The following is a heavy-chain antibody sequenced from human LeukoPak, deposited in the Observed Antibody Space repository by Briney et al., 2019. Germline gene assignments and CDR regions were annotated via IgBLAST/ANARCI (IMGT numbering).Heavy chain of an antibody. V-gene: IGHV4-30-4*01. D-gene: IGHD3-10*01. J-gene: IGHJ6*02. CDR3: ARVRGVPRYYYYGMDV. Sequence: PSQTLSLTCTVSGGSISSGDYYWSWIRQPPGKGLEWIVYIYYSGSTYYNPSLKSRVTISGDTSKNQLSLKLSSVTAADTAVYYCARVRGVPRYYYYGMDVWGQGTTVTVSS. CDR1: GGSISSGDYY. CDR2: IYYSGST.